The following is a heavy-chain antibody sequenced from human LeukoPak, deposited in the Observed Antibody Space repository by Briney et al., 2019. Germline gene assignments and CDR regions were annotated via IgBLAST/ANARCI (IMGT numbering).Heavy chain of an antibody. D-gene: IGHD3/OR15-3a*01. CDR3: ASGYDFWTVHY. CDR1: GFTFSSYS. J-gene: IGHJ4*02. Sequence: GGSLRLSCAASGFTFSSYSMNWVRQAPGKGLEWVSSISSSSSYIYYADSVKGRFSISRDNAKNSLYLQMNSLRAEDTAVYYCASGYDFWTVHYWGQGTLVTVSS. CDR2: ISSSSSYI. V-gene: IGHV3-21*01.